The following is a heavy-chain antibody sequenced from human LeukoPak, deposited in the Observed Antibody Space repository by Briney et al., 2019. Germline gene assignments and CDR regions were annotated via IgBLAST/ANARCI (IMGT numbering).Heavy chain of an antibody. Sequence: GGSLRLSCAASGFTFSSYGIHWVRQAPGKGLEWVAVISYDGSNKYYADSVKGRFTISRDNSKNTLYLQMNSLRAGDTAVYYCAKDYVHGDLLRIYYYDGMDVWGQGTTVTVSS. CDR2: ISYDGSNK. J-gene: IGHJ6*02. V-gene: IGHV3-30*18. CDR3: AKDYVHGDLLRIYYYDGMDV. D-gene: IGHD4-17*01. CDR1: GFTFSSYG.